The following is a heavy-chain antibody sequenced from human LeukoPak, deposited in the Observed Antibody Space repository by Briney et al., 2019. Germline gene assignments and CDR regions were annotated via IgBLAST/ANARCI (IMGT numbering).Heavy chain of an antibody. D-gene: IGHD2-2*01. CDR2: INPNRGGT. J-gene: IGHJ4*02. Sequence: ASVKVSCKASGYTFTGYYMHWVRQAPGQGLEWMGRINPNRGGTNYAQKFQGRVTMTRDTSISTAYMELSRLRSDDTAVYYCARGPFVVIPAAIPSHPDYWGQGTLVAVSS. CDR3: ARGPFVVIPAAIPSHPDY. CDR1: GYTFTGYY. V-gene: IGHV1-2*06.